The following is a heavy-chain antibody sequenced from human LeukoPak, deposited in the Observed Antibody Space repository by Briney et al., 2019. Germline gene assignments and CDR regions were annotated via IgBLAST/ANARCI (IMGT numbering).Heavy chain of an antibody. V-gene: IGHV4-59*08. J-gene: IGHJ4*02. CDR1: GGSISSLY. Sequence: KSSETLSLTCSVSGGSISSLYWSWIRQPPGKGLEWIGYIYYTGSTNYNPSLKSRVTMFVDMSKNQFSLRLSSVTAADTAVYYRARHRAYSSPSPFDYWGQGTLVTVSS. D-gene: IGHD6-6*01. CDR2: IYYTGST. CDR3: ARHRAYSSPSPFDY.